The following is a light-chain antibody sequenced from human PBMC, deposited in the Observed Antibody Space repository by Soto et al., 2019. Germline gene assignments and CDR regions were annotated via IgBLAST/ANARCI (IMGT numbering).Light chain of an antibody. J-gene: IGKJ5*01. CDR1: PSISYF. CDR2: AAS. Sequence: DLQMTQSPSSLSASVGDSVPITCRASPSISYFLSWYHQKPAQAPKLLIYAASSLQSGVPSRFSGRGSVTDSTLTISSQEPEAFATYYCKQAPGTFGQGTRLEIK. V-gene: IGKV1-39*01. CDR3: KQAPGT.